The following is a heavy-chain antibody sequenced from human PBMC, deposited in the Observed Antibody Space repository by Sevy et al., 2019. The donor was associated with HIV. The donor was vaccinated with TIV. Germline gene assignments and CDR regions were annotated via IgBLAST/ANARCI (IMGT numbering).Heavy chain of an antibody. D-gene: IGHD3-22*01. CDR2: IYSGGNT. CDR1: GFTVSSNY. CDR3: ARVSVYYYDSSGYYTTGNAFDI. V-gene: IGHV3-53*01. J-gene: IGHJ3*02. Sequence: GGSLRLSCAASGFTVSSNYMSWVRQAPGKGLEWVSVIYSGGNTNYADSVKGRFTIARDKSKNTLYLQMNSLRAEDTAFYYCARVSVYYYDSSGYYTTGNAFDIWGQGTMVTVSS.